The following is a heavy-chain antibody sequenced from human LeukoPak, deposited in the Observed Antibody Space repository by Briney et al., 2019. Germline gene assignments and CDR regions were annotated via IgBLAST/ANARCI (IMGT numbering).Heavy chain of an antibody. Sequence: ASETLSLTCTVSGGSISSYYWSWIRQPPGKGLEWIGYIYYSGSTNYNPSLKSRVTISVDTSKNQFSLKLSSVTAADTAVYYCARDRGGWGFMDVWAKGTTVTISS. J-gene: IGHJ6*03. CDR3: ARDRGGWGFMDV. CDR1: GGSISSYY. CDR2: IYYSGST. D-gene: IGHD3-10*01. V-gene: IGHV4-59*01.